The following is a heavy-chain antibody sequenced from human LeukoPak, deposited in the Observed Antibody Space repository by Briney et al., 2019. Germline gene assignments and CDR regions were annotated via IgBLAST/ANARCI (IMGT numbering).Heavy chain of an antibody. Sequence: GAPPQISCRGSGSGFTSYWIVWARPLPRKGLAWMGVIYPGDSNSRYSPSFQGQVTISADNSISTAYLQWSSLKASDTAMYYCARRAHSGAMITLDYWGQGTLVTVSS. D-gene: IGHD5-12*01. V-gene: IGHV5-51*01. CDR3: ARRAHSGAMITLDY. CDR1: GSGFTSYW. J-gene: IGHJ4*02. CDR2: IYPGDSNS.